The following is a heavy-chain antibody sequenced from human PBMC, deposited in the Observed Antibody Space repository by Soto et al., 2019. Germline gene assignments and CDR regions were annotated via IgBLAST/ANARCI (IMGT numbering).Heavy chain of an antibody. CDR3: ARERSNSSSPYFDY. Sequence: QVLLVESGGGVVQPGRSLRLSCAASGFTFSNYAMHWVRQAPGKGLEWVAVISYDGSNKYYADSVKGRFTISRDNSKKSVYLQMNSLRAEDTAVYYCARERSNSSSPYFDYWGQGTLVTVSS. D-gene: IGHD6-6*01. CDR1: GFTFSNYA. CDR2: ISYDGSNK. V-gene: IGHV3-30-3*01. J-gene: IGHJ4*02.